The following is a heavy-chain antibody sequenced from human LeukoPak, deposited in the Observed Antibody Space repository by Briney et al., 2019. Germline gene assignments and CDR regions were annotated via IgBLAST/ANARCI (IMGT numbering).Heavy chain of an antibody. D-gene: IGHD3-22*01. CDR2: IYHSGST. J-gene: IGHJ6*03. Sequence: SETLSLTCTVSGYSISSGYYWGWIRQPPGKGLEWIGSIYHSGSTYYNPSLKSRVTISVDTSKNRFSLKLSSVTAADTAVYYCAINWYYYDSSGYYSDYYYYYMDVWGKGTTVTVSS. CDR3: AINWYYYDSSGYYSDYYYYYMDV. CDR1: GYSISSGYY. V-gene: IGHV4-38-2*02.